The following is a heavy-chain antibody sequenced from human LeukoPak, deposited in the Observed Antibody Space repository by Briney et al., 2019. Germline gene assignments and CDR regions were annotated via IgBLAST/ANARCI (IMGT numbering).Heavy chain of an antibody. V-gene: IGHV3-33*01. D-gene: IGHD6-19*01. CDR3: ARGRGIAVAGTDY. Sequence: GGSLRLSCAASGFTFSSYGMHWVRQAPGKGLEWVAVIWYDGSNQDYADSVKGRFTIFRDNTKNTLYLQMNSLRAEDTAAYYCARGRGIAVAGTDYWGQGTLVTVSS. CDR2: IWYDGSNQ. CDR1: GFTFSSYG. J-gene: IGHJ4*02.